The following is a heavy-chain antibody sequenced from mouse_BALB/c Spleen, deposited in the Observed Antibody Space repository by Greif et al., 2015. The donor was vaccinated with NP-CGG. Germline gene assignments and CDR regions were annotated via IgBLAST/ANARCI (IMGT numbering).Heavy chain of an antibody. J-gene: IGHJ4*01. CDR3: AITGTYAMDY. CDR2: ISSGSSTI. D-gene: IGHD4-1*01. CDR1: GFTFSSFG. Sequence: DVMLVESGGGLVQPGGSRKLSCAASGFTFSSFGMHWVRQAPEKGLEWVAYISSGSSTIYYADTVKGRFTISRDNPKNTLFLQMTSLRSEDTAMYYCAITGTYAMDYWGQGTSVTVSS. V-gene: IGHV5-17*02.